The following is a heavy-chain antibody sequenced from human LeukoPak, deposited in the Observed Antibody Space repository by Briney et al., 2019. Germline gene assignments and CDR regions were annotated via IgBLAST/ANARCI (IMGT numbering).Heavy chain of an antibody. Sequence: SETLSLTCAVYGGSFSGYYWSWIRQPPGKGLEWIGEINHSGSTNYNPSLKSRVTISVDTSKNQFPLKLSSVTAADTAVYYCARGPQWLVTYFDYWGQGTLVTVSS. CDR2: INHSGST. CDR3: ARGPQWLVTYFDY. CDR1: GGSFSGYY. D-gene: IGHD6-19*01. J-gene: IGHJ4*02. V-gene: IGHV4-34*01.